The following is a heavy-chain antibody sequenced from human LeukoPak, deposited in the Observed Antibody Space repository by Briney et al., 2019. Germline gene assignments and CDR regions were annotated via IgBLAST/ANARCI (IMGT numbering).Heavy chain of an antibody. V-gene: IGHV1-69*06. Sequence: ASVKVSCRASGGTFSSYAISWVRQAPGQGLEWMGGIIPIFGTANYEQKFQGRVTITADKSTSTASMELSSLRSEDTAVYYCARGRTTTVTTSFDPGGQGTLVTVSS. J-gene: IGHJ5*02. CDR1: GGTFSSYA. CDR2: IIPIFGTA. CDR3: ARGRTTTVTTSFDP. D-gene: IGHD4-11*01.